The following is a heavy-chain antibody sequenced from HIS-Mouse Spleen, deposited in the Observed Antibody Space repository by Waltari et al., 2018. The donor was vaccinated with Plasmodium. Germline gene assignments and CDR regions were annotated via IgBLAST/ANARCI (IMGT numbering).Heavy chain of an antibody. V-gene: IGHV3-21*01. CDR3: ASLFSSSFAFDI. Sequence: EVQLVESGGGLVKPGGSLSLSCAASGFAFSSYSMNWVRQAPGKGLEWVSSISSSSSYIYYADSVKGRFTISRDNAKNSLYLQMNSLRAEDTAVYYCASLFSSSFAFDIWGQGTMVTVSS. CDR1: GFAFSSYS. CDR2: ISSSSSYI. D-gene: IGHD6-6*01. J-gene: IGHJ3*02.